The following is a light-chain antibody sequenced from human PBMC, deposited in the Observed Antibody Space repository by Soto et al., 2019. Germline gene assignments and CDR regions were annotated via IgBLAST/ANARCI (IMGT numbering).Light chain of an antibody. V-gene: IGLV2-23*01. Sequence: QSALTQPASVSGSPGQSITISCSGTSSDVGSSNLVSWYQQHPGKAPKLIIFEGDRRPSGVSGRFSGSKSGNTASLTISGLHAEDEADYYCCSFARSSTFYVFGTGTKVTVL. CDR3: CSFARSSTFYV. J-gene: IGLJ1*01. CDR1: SSDVGSSNL. CDR2: EGD.